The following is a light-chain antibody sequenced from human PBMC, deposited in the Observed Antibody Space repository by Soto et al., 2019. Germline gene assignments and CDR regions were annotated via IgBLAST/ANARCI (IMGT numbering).Light chain of an antibody. CDR1: QSSSNP. V-gene: IGKV1-39*01. CDR2: AAS. J-gene: IGKJ5*01. Sequence: IQRTQSQSALSAPVDDSVIITGRPSQSSSNPLDWYQLEPGKTPKCLIFAASRLQSGVPSRFSGSRSGTDFTLTISSLQPEDVATYYCQQSYSTPSTFGQGTRLEIK. CDR3: QQSYSTPST.